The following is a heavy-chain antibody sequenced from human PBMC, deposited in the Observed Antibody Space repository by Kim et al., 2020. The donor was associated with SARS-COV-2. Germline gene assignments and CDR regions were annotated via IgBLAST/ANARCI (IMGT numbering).Heavy chain of an antibody. V-gene: IGHV1-18*01. J-gene: IGHJ5*01. CDR1: GYSFTTYG. Sequence: ASVKVSCKASGYSFTTYGLTWVRQAPGQGLEWMGWISAYNGDTKYAQKLQGRVNMTIDTSRSTAPLELMRLRSDYTAVYYCAREGRIAASGTGRPFDS. D-gene: IGHD6-13*01. CDR2: ISAYNGDT. CDR3: AREGRIAASGTGRPFDS.